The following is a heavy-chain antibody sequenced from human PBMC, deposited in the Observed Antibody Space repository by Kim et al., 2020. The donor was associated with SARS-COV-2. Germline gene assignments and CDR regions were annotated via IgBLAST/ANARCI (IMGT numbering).Heavy chain of an antibody. V-gene: IGHV3-64D*06. Sequence: GGSLRLSCSASGFTFSAYSMHWVRQAPGKGLEYVSSIIDYGSITYYADSVKSRFTIARDDSQNTLFLQMRSLRRDDTAVYYCVKHGRNTEIHWGQGTLVTVSS. J-gene: IGHJ4*02. CDR3: VKHGRNTEIH. D-gene: IGHD2-2*02. CDR2: IIDYGSIT. CDR1: GFTFSAYS.